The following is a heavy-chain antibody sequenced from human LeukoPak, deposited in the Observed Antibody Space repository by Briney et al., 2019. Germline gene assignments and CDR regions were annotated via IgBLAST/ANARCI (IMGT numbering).Heavy chain of an antibody. Sequence: ASVKASCKASGYTFTSYDINWVRQATGQGLEWMGWMNPNSGNTGYAQKFQGRVTMTRNTSISTAYMELSSLRSEDTAVYYCARIYDSSGYYFTYWGQGTLVTVSS. D-gene: IGHD3-22*01. CDR1: GYTFTSYD. J-gene: IGHJ4*02. CDR3: ARIYDSSGYYFTY. CDR2: MNPNSGNT. V-gene: IGHV1-8*01.